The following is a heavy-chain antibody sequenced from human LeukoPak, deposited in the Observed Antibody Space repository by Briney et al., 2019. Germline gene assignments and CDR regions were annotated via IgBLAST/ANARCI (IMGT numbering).Heavy chain of an antibody. J-gene: IGHJ4*02. CDR3: AKEKTTGTYYVDY. D-gene: IGHD1-7*01. CDR2: IKQDGSDK. Sequence: GGSLRLSCAASGFTFSSYWMSWVRRAPGKGLEWVANIKQDGSDKYYVDSVKGRFTISRDNAKNSPYLQMNSLRAEDTAVYYCAKEKTTGTYYVDYWGQGTLVTVSP. V-gene: IGHV3-7*01. CDR1: GFTFSSYW.